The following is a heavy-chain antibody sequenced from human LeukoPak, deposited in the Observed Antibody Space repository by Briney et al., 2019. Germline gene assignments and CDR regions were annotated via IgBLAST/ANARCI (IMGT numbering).Heavy chain of an antibody. V-gene: IGHV4-39*01. J-gene: IGHJ4*02. CDR1: GGSISSSSAY. D-gene: IGHD5-18*01. Sequence: NPSETLSLTCTVSGGSISSSSAYWGWIRQPPGKGLEWIGSIYYSKNTYYNPSLKSRVTISADTSKNQFSLTLGSVSATDTAVYYCVSPRGFSYGYFDYWSQGTLVTVSS. CDR2: IYYSKNT. CDR3: VSPRGFSYGYFDY.